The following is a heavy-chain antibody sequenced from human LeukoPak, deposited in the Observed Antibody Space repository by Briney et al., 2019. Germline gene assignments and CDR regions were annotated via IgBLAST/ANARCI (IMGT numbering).Heavy chain of an antibody. D-gene: IGHD3-22*01. CDR1: GFTFNSYS. J-gene: IGHJ3*02. CDR2: ISSSTKYI. Sequence: PGGSLRLSCAASGFTFNSYSMNWVRQAPGEGLEWVSSISSSTKYICYADSLKGRFTTSRDNAKNSLYLQMNSLRAEDTAVYYCARDGGWDYDTSGYYLHAFDIWGQGTMVTVSS. CDR3: ARDGGWDYDTSGYYLHAFDI. V-gene: IGHV3-21*01.